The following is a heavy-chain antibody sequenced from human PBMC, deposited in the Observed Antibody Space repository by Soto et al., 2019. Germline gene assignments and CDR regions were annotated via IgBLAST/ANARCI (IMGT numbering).Heavy chain of an antibody. J-gene: IGHJ6*02. V-gene: IGHV4-38-2*02. CDR1: GYSISSGYY. Sequence: SETLSLTCAVSGYSISSGYYWGWIRQPPGKGLEWIGMIYRSGSTYYNPSLKSRVTISVDTSKNQFSLILSSVTAADTAVYYCARDFQRDYNNYYYAMDVWGQGTTVP. D-gene: IGHD4-4*01. CDR2: IYRSGST. CDR3: ARDFQRDYNNYYYAMDV.